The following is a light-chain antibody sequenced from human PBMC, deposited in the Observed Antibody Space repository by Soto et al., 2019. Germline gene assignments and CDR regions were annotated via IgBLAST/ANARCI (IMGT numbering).Light chain of an antibody. Sequence: EIVLTQSPATLSLSPGQRATLSCGASRSVSSTYLAWYQQKPGLAPRLVIYDTSIRATGIPDRFSGSGAGTEFTLTISSLQSEDVAVYWCQQYNNWPLTFGPGTRLEIK. J-gene: IGKJ5*01. CDR3: QQYNNWPLT. CDR1: RSVSSTY. V-gene: IGKV3D-20*01. CDR2: DTS.